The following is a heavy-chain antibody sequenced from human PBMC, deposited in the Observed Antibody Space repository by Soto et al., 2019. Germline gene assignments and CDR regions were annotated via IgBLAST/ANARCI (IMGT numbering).Heavy chain of an antibody. CDR2: ISWDGNST. D-gene: IGHD2-2*01. Sequence: PGGSLRLSCAASGFTFDDYTLHWVRQAPGKGLEWVSLISWDGNSTYYADSVKGRFTISRDNSRNSLYLQMNSLRSEDTALYYCAKERAVVVPETINHFGMDAWGQGTTVTVSS. CDR1: GFTFDDYT. CDR3: AKERAVVVPETINHFGMDA. V-gene: IGHV3-43*01. J-gene: IGHJ6*02.